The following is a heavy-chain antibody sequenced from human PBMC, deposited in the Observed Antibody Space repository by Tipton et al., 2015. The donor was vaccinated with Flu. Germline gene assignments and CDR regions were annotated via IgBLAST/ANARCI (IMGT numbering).Heavy chain of an antibody. V-gene: IGHV3-7*01. Sequence: SLRLSCAASGFTFSSYWMSWVRQAPGKGLEWVANIKQDGSEKYYVDSVKGRFTISRDNAKNSLYLQMNCLRAEDTAVYYCARDRSSSWYGLDYWGQGTLVTVSS. CDR1: GFTFSSYW. D-gene: IGHD6-13*01. CDR3: ARDRSSSWYGLDY. CDR2: IKQDGSEK. J-gene: IGHJ4*02.